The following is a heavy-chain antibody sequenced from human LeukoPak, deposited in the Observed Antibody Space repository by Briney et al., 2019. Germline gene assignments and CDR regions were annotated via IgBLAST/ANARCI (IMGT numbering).Heavy chain of an antibody. J-gene: IGHJ4*02. CDR2: IKSDGSST. Sequence: GGSLRLSCAASGFTFRTYWMHWVRQAPGKGLVWVSRIKSDGSSTNYADSVKGRFTISRDNAKNTLYLQMNSLRAEDTAVYYCAAGYSSSYWGQGTLVTVYS. V-gene: IGHV3-74*01. CDR1: GFTFRTYW. D-gene: IGHD6-13*01. CDR3: AAGYSSSY.